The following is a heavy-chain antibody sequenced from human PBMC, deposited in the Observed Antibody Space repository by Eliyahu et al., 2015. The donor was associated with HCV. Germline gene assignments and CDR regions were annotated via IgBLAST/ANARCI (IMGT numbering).Heavy chain of an antibody. CDR2: IYYRGST. V-gene: IGHV4-39*01. CDR1: GGSFXSSAYY. D-gene: IGHD5-18*01. CDR3: ARHEGYGAWHFDL. Sequence: QLQLQESGPGLVEPSETLSLTCTVSGGSFXSSAYYWGWIRQPPGKGLEWITSIYYRGSTPYNPSLKSRVTVSVDTSKNHFSLKLSSVTATDSAVYYCARHEGYGAWHFDLWGRGTLVTVSS. J-gene: IGHJ2*01.